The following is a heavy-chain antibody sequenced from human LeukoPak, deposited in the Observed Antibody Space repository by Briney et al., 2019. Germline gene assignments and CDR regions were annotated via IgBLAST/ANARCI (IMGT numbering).Heavy chain of an antibody. CDR3: ARGGGLDV. CDR2: INHNGNVN. V-gene: IGHV3-7*03. J-gene: IGHJ6*02. Sequence: GGSLRLSCAASGFTFSSYWMNWARQAPGKGLEWVASINHNGNVNYYVDSVKGRFTISRGNAKNSLYLQMSSLRAEDTAVYFYARGGGLDVWGQGATVTVSS. D-gene: IGHD3-16*01. CDR1: GFTFSSYW.